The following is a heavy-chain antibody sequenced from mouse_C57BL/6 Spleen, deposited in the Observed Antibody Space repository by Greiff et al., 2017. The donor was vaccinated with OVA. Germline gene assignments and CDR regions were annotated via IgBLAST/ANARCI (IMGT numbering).Heavy chain of an antibody. CDR1: GYTFTSYW. D-gene: IGHD1-2*01. CDR3: ARDYGKNYFDY. V-gene: IGHV1-69*01. CDR2: IDPSDSYT. J-gene: IGHJ2*01. Sequence: QVHVKQPGAELVMPGASVKLSCKASGYTFTSYWMHWVKQRPGQGLEWIGEIDPSDSYTNYNQKFKGKSTLTVDKSSSTAYMHLSSLTSEDSAVYYCARDYGKNYFDYWGQGTTLTVSS.